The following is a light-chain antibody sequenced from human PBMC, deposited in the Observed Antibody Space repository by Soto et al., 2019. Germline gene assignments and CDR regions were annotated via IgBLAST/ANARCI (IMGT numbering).Light chain of an antibody. J-gene: IGKJ2*01. CDR2: DTT. Sequence: DIQMTQSPTSLAASVGDRVTITCQASQDLTNFLNWYQQKPGEAPKLLIYDTTTLEEGVPSRFSGGGSGTDFTLTINGLQPEDAAIYSCQQYVNLPYTFGQGTKLEIK. CDR1: QDLTNF. CDR3: QQYVNLPYT. V-gene: IGKV1-33*01.